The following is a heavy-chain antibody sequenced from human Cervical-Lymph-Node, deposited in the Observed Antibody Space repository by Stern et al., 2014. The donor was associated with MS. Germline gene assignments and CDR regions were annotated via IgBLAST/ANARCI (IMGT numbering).Heavy chain of an antibody. V-gene: IGHV3-21*01. D-gene: IGHD4-17*01. J-gene: IGHJ4*02. CDR1: GFTFSHYS. Sequence: QLVQSGGGLVKPGESLRLSCDASGFTFSHYSINWVRQAPGQGLEWISSISINATHPYYATSVEGRFAISRDSAKDSVSLHMVSLRAEDTAVYYCARARVGDYARSPHLDSWGQGTLVTVSS. CDR2: ISINATHP. CDR3: ARARVGDYARSPHLDS.